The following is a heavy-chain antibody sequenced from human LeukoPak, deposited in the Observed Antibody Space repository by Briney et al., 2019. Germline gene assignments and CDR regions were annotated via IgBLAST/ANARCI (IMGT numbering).Heavy chain of an antibody. CDR1: GFTFSSYG. Sequence: GGSLRLSCAASGFTFSSYGMSWVRQAPGKGLEWVSAINTDGAYTYYADSVKGRFTISRDNSKNTLYLQMNSLKGDDTAVYYCAKDSSFYYIDVWGKGTTVIISS. D-gene: IGHD6-6*01. CDR3: AKDSSFYYIDV. CDR2: INTDGAYT. J-gene: IGHJ6*03. V-gene: IGHV3-23*01.